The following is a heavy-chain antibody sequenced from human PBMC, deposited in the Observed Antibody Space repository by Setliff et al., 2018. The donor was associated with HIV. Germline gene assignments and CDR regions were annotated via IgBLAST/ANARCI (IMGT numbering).Heavy chain of an antibody. J-gene: IGHJ4*02. CDR2: INAGNGNT. CDR3: ARDEYAFGF. D-gene: IGHD2-2*01. CDR1: GGSFGNFA. V-gene: IGHV1-3*01. Sequence: ASVKVSCKASGGSFGNFAVSWVRQAPGQRLEWMGWINAGNGNTRYSQKFQGRVTMSRDTSASRAYMELSSLRSEDTAVYYCARDEYAFGFWGQGTLVTVSS.